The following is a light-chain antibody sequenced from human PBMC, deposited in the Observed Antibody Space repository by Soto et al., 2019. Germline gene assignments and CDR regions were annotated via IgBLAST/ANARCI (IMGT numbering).Light chain of an antibody. V-gene: IGLV1-40*01. CDR1: SSNIGAGYD. Sequence: QSVLTQPPSVSGAPGQRVTISCTGSSSNIGAGYDVHWYQHLAGAAPKLVIYGNTNRPSGVPDRFSGSKSVTSASLAITGLQAEDEADYYCQSYDSSLNNYVFATGTKVTVL. CDR2: GNT. CDR3: QSYDSSLNNYV. J-gene: IGLJ1*01.